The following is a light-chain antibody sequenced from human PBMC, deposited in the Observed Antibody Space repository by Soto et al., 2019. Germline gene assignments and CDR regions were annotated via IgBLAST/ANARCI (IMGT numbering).Light chain of an antibody. Sequence: QSVLTQPASVSGSPGQSITISCTGTSSDVGSYNLVSWYQHHPGKAPKLMIYEVSQRPSGISNRFSGSKSGNTASLTISGLQTADEADYFCCSYTGSGTLIFGGGTKLTVL. CDR1: SSDVGSYNL. J-gene: IGLJ2*01. CDR3: CSYTGSGTLI. CDR2: EVS. V-gene: IGLV2-23*02.